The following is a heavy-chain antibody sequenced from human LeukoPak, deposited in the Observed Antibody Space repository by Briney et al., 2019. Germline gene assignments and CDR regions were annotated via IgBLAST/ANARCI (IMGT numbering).Heavy chain of an antibody. D-gene: IGHD3-10*01. CDR1: GDSISSANYY. CDR3: ARHVPYLATDYFDY. CDR2: IYFSGST. V-gene: IGHV4-39*01. J-gene: IGHJ4*02. Sequence: SETLSLTCTVSGDSISSANYYWGWVCQPPGKGLEWIGSIYFSGSTYYNPSLKSRATISVDTSKNQFSLKLSSVTAADTAVYYCARHVPYLATDYFDYWGQGTLVTVSS.